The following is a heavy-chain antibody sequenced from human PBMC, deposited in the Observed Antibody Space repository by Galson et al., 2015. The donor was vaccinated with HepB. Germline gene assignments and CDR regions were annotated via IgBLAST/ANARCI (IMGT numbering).Heavy chain of an antibody. CDR1: GFTFSSYW. D-gene: IGHD2-2*02. CDR3: ATGPKDIVVVPAAIPGWFDP. J-gene: IGHJ5*02. CDR2: IKQDGSEK. Sequence: SLRLSCAASGFTFSSYWMSWVRQAPGKGLEWVANIKQDGSEKYYVDSVKGRFTISRDNAKNSLYLQMNSLRAEDTAVYYCATGPKDIVVVPAAIPGWFDPWGQGTLVTVSS. V-gene: IGHV3-7*03.